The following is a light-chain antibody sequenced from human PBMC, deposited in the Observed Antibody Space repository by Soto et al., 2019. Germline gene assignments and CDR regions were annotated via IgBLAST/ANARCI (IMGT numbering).Light chain of an antibody. V-gene: IGLV1-40*01. Sequence: QSVLTQPPSVSGAPGQRVTISCTGSSSNIGAGFDVHWYQQLPGSAPKLVISGNNNRPSGVPDRFSGSKSGTSAPLAITGLQAEDEADYYCQSYDSGLSGYVFGTGTKVTVL. CDR3: QSYDSGLSGYV. CDR2: GNN. CDR1: SSNIGAGFD. J-gene: IGLJ1*01.